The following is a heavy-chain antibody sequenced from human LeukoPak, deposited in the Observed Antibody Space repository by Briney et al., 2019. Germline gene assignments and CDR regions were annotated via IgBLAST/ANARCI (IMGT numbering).Heavy chain of an antibody. CDR3: ARLRGGSYPYYFDY. V-gene: IGHV4-39*01. J-gene: IGHJ4*02. CDR2: IYYSGST. D-gene: IGHD1-26*01. CDR1: GGSISSSSYF. Sequence: SETLSLTCTVSGGSISSSSYFRGWIRQPPGKGLEWIGSIYYSGSTYSNPSLKSRVTISLDTSKNQFSLKLGSVTAADTAVYYCARLRGGSYPYYFDYWGQGTLVTVSS.